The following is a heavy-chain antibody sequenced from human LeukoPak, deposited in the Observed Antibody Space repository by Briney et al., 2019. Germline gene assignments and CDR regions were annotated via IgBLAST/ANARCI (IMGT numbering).Heavy chain of an antibody. CDR1: ACTISSGGYY. V-gene: IGHV4-31*03. D-gene: IGHD3-3*01. CDR2: IYYSGST. CDR3: ARDAGSGYYRGSNYFDY. J-gene: IGHJ4*02. Sequence: SETLSFTCTVSACTISSGGYYWSWIRQHPGKGLEWIGYIYYSGSTYYNPSLKSRVTISVDTSKNQFSLKLSSVTAADTAVYYCARDAGSGYYRGSNYFDYWGQGTLVTVSS.